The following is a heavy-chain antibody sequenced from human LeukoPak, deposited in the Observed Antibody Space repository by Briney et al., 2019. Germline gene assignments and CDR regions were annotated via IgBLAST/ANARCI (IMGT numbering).Heavy chain of an antibody. Sequence: ASVKVSCKASGGTFSSYAISWVRQAPGQGLEWMGRIIPILGIANYAQKFQGRVTITADKSTSTAYMELSSLRSEDTAVYYCASGDGAYYFDYWGQGTLVTVSS. CDR2: IIPILGIA. J-gene: IGHJ4*02. CDR1: GGTFSSYA. V-gene: IGHV1-69*04. CDR3: ASGDGAYYFDY. D-gene: IGHD3-10*01.